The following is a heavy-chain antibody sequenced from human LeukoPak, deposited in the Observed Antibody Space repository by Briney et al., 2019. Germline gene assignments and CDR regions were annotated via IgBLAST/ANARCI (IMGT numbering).Heavy chain of an antibody. D-gene: IGHD6-19*01. V-gene: IGHV3-23*01. CDR3: AKLKQWQPQRYFFEY. J-gene: IGHJ4*02. CDR1: GFTFTSYA. CDR2: FSGASTT. Sequence: GGSLRLSCAASGFTFTSYAMSWVRQAPGKGLEWVSTFSGASTTSYADAVKGRVTISRDNSKNILYLQLNSLRAEDTAVYYCAKLKQWQPQRYFFEYCGQGALVTVAS.